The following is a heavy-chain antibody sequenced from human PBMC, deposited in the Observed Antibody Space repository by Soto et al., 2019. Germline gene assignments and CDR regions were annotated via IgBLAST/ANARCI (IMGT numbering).Heavy chain of an antibody. V-gene: IGHV1-8*01. CDR1: GYTFTSYD. CDR3: ARAGVRGNAILDYYYYYYMDV. D-gene: IGHD2-8*01. Sequence: ASVKVSCKASGYTFTSYDINWVRQATGQGLEWMGWMNPNSVNTGYAQKFQGRVTMTRNTSISTAYMELSSLRSEDTAVYYCARAGVRGNAILDYYYYYYMDVWGKGTTVTVSS. CDR2: MNPNSVNT. J-gene: IGHJ6*03.